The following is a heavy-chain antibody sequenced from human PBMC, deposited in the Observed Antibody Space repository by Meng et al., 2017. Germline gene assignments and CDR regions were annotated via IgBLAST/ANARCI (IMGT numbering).Heavy chain of an antibody. D-gene: IGHD2-15*01. Sequence: QWQLPASGPGLGKPSRTLSLTGAVSGGSNSRSNWWSWVRQPPGKGLEWIGEIYHSGSTNYNPSLKSRVTISVDKSKNQFSLKLSSVTAADTAVYYCARVVAATTLFLDYWGQGTLVTVSS. CDR1: GGSNSRSNW. V-gene: IGHV4-4*02. CDR2: IYHSGST. J-gene: IGHJ4*02. CDR3: ARVVAATTLFLDY.